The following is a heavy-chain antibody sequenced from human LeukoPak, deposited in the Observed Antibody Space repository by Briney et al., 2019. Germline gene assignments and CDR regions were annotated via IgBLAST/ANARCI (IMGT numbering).Heavy chain of an antibody. CDR2: IYYSGST. D-gene: IGHD2-2*01. Sequence: SETLSLTCTVSGGSISSYYWSWIRQPPGKGLEWIGYIYYSGSTNYNPSLKSRVTISVDTSKNQFSLKLSSVTAADTAVYYCARVEDSIVVVPAAATFDYWGQGTLVTVSS. V-gene: IGHV4-59*01. J-gene: IGHJ4*02. CDR3: ARVEDSIVVVPAAATFDY. CDR1: GGSISSYY.